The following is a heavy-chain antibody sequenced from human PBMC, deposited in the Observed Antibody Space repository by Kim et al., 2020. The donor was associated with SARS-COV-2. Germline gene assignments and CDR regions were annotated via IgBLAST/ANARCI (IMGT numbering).Heavy chain of an antibody. Sequence: ASVKVSCKASGYTFTSYAMHWVRQAPGQRLEWMGWINAGNGNTKYSQKFQGRVTITRDTSASTAYMELSSLRSEDTAVYYCARVLAVAGSLDWFDPWGQGTLVTVSS. CDR1: GYTFTSYA. CDR2: INAGNGNT. V-gene: IGHV1-3*01. CDR3: ARVLAVAGSLDWFDP. D-gene: IGHD6-19*01. J-gene: IGHJ5*02.